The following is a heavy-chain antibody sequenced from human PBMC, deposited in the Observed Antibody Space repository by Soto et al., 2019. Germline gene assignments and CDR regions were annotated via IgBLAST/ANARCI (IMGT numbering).Heavy chain of an antibody. V-gene: IGHV3-66*01. CDR3: VRENYYYGMDV. Sequence: GGSLRLSCAASGFTVSNNYMSWVRQAPGKGLEWVSVINSGGSTDYADSVKGRFTISRDISRNTLYLQMNSLRAEDTAVYYCVRENYYYGMDVWGQGTTVTVSS. J-gene: IGHJ6*02. CDR1: GFTVSNNY. CDR2: INSGGST.